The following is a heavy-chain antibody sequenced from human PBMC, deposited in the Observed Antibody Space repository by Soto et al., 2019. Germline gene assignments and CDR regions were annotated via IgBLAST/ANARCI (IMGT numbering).Heavy chain of an antibody. V-gene: IGHV3-30-3*01. CDR3: ARPQSGYELFHYFDY. CDR2: ISYDGGNK. CDR1: GFTFSNYA. Sequence: GGSLRLSCAASGFTFSNYALHWVRQAPGKGLEWVALISYDGGNKYFADSVKGRFTISRDNSKNTLYLQMHSLRAEDTAVYYCARPQSGYELFHYFDYWGQGTLVTVS. J-gene: IGHJ4*02. D-gene: IGHD5-12*01.